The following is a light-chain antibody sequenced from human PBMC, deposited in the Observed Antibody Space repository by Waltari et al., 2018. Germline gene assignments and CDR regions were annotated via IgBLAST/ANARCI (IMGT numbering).Light chain of an antibody. CDR2: GAS. J-gene: IGKJ1*01. V-gene: IGKV3-20*01. Sequence: EIVLTQSPGTLSLSPGERATLSCRASQRVRGSLAWYQQKAGQAPRLLIYGASSRATGIPDRCSGSGSGTDFSLTISRLEPEDFAVYYCQHYVRLPATFGQGTKVEI. CDR3: QHYVRLPAT. CDR1: QRVRGS.